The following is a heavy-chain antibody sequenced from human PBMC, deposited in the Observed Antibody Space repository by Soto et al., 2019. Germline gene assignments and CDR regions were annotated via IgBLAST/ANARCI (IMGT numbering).Heavy chain of an antibody. V-gene: IGHV1-18*04. D-gene: IGHD6-19*01. CDR3: ARDKSSGWYVGYYYYYGMDV. CDR1: GYTFTSSG. CDR2: ISAYNGNT. J-gene: IGHJ6*02. Sequence: ASVKVSCKASGYTFTSSGISWVRQAPGQGLEWMGWISAYNGNTNYAQTLQGRVTMTTDTSTSTAYMELRSLRSDDTAVYYCARDKSSGWYVGYYYYYGMDVWGQGTTVTVSS.